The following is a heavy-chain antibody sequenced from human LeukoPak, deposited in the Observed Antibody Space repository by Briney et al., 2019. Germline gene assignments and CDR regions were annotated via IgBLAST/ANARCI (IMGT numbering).Heavy chain of an antibody. CDR1: GFTFSSYG. CDR2: ILSDGSKE. Sequence: SGGSLRLSCAASGFTFSSYGMHWVRQAPGKGLEWVAVILSDGSKEFYTDSVKGRFTISRDNSKNTLYLQMNSLRAEDTAVYYCARDTGEVVPAATDYWGQGTLVTVSS. J-gene: IGHJ4*02. V-gene: IGHV3-33*01. D-gene: IGHD2-2*01. CDR3: ARDTGEVVPAATDY.